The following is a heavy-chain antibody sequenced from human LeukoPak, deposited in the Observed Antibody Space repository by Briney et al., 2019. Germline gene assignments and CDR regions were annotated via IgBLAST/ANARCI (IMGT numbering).Heavy chain of an antibody. J-gene: IGHJ4*02. V-gene: IGHV3-48*03. CDR1: GFTFISYE. Sequence: GGSLRLSCAASGFTFISYEMNWVRQAPGKGLEWVSYISSSGSTIYYADSVKGRFTISRDNAKNSLYLQMNGLRAEDTAVYYCARGRYSSGWGFDYWGQGTLVTVSS. CDR2: ISSSGSTI. CDR3: ARGRYSSGWGFDY. D-gene: IGHD6-19*01.